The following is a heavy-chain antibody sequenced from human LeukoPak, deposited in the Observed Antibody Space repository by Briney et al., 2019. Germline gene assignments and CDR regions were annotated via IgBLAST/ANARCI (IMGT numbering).Heavy chain of an antibody. V-gene: IGHV1-8*02. CDR1: GGTFSSYA. J-gene: IGHJ6*02. D-gene: IGHD3-9*01. CDR3: ARGDGFDWFWYAYYYYGMDV. Sequence: GASVKVSCKASGGTFSSYAINWVRQATGQGLEWMGWMNPNSGNTGYAQKFQGRVTMTRNTSISTAYMELSSLRSEDTAVYYCARGDGFDWFWYAYYYYGMDVWGQGTTVTVSS. CDR2: MNPNSGNT.